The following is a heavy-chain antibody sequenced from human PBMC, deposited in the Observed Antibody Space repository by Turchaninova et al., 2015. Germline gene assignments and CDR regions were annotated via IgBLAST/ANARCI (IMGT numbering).Heavy chain of an antibody. CDR3: ARMGDGGEHYDY. V-gene: IGHV2-70*04. J-gene: IGHJ4*02. CDR2: IDWDDDK. CDR1: GFSLSTTGMR. D-gene: IGHD4-23*01. Sequence: QVTLKESGPALVKPTQTLTLTCPFSGFSLSTTGMRVSWIRQPPGKALDGLARIDWDDDKFYSTSLKTRLTISKDTSKNQVVLTMTNMDPVDTATYYCARMGDGGEHYDYWGQGTLVTVSS.